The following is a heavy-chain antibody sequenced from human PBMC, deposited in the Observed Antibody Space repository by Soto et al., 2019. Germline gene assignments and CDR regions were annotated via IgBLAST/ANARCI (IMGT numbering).Heavy chain of an antibody. D-gene: IGHD1-26*01. V-gene: IGHV3-23*01. Sequence: EVQLLESGGGLVQPGGSLRLSCAASGFTFSHYSMAWVRQTPEKGLEWVSGMSISGEKTFYADFGKGRFTVSRDSPKNTVYLQMNTLRAEDTAIYYCTRWDGFADLWGQGTLVTVSS. J-gene: IGHJ4*02. CDR1: GFTFSHYS. CDR2: MSISGEKT. CDR3: TRWDGFADL.